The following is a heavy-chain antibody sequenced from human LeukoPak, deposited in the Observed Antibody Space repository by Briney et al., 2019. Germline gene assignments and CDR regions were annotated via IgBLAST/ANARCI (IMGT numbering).Heavy chain of an antibody. CDR1: GGTFSSYA. CDR3: ARGRFLEWLLYHPTFDY. V-gene: IGHV1-69*13. CDR2: IIPIFGTA. D-gene: IGHD3-3*01. Sequence: SVKVSCKASGGTFSSYAISWVRQAPGQGLEWMGGIIPIFGTANYAQKFQGRVTITADESTSTAYMELSSLRSENTAVHYCARGRFLEWLLYHPTFDYWGQGTLVTVSS. J-gene: IGHJ4*02.